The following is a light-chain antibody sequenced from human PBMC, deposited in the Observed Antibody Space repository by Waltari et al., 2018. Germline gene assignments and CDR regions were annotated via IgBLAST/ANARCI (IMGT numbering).Light chain of an antibody. CDR3: SSFAGSSQML. J-gene: IGLJ2*01. Sequence: QSALTQPPSASGSPGQSVTIPCTGTSSDVGGFDSVPWYQPHPGKVPRLMIYEVSKRPSGVPDRFSGSKSGNTASLTVSGLQVEDEADYYCSSFAGSSQMLFGGGTKLTVL. V-gene: IGLV2-8*01. CDR2: EVS. CDR1: SSDVGGFDS.